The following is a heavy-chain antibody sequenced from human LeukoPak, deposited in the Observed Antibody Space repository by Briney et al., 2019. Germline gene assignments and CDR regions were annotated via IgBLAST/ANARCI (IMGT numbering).Heavy chain of an antibody. CDR1: GFTFDDYA. V-gene: IGHV3-21*01. Sequence: GGSLRLSCAASGFTFDDYAMHWVRQAPGKGLEWVSSISSSSSYIYYADSVKGRFTISTDNAKNSLYLQINSLRAEDTAVYYCARDSDFSGGSCDYWGQGTLVTVSS. J-gene: IGHJ4*02. D-gene: IGHD2-15*01. CDR3: ARDSDFSGGSCDY. CDR2: ISSSSSYI.